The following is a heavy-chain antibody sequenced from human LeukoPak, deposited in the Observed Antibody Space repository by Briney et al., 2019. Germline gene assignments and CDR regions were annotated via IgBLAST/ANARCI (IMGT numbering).Heavy chain of an antibody. D-gene: IGHD3-22*01. CDR1: GFTFSDYY. CDR2: ISSSGSTI. V-gene: IGHV3-11*04. Sequence: GGSLRLSCAASGFTFSDYYMSWIRQAPGKGLEWVSYISSSGSTIYYADSVKGRFTISRDNAKNSLYLQMNSLRAEDTAVYYCARDLDSSAYYQGFDYWGQGTLVTVSS. J-gene: IGHJ4*02. CDR3: ARDLDSSAYYQGFDY.